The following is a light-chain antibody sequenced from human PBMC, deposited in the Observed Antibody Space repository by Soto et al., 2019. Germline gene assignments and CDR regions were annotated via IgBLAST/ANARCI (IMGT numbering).Light chain of an antibody. V-gene: IGKV3-20*01. CDR3: QQYGSSPTWT. Sequence: ERGLTQSPATLSLSPGERATLSCRASQSVSSNYLAWYQQKPGQAPRLLIYGASTRATGIPDRFSGSGSGTDFTLTISRLEPEDSAVYYCQQYGSSPTWTFGQGTKVDIK. J-gene: IGKJ1*01. CDR1: QSVSSNY. CDR2: GAS.